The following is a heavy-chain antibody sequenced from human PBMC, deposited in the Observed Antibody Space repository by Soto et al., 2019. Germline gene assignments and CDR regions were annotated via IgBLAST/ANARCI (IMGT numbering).Heavy chain of an antibody. J-gene: IGHJ4*02. V-gene: IGHV1-69*13. CDR1: GGTFSSYA. Sequence: SVKVSCKASGGTFSSYAISWVRQAPGQGLEWMGGIIPIFGTANYAQKFQGRVTITADESTSTAYMELSSLRSEDTAVYYCARDGGGYPSGGFDYWGQGTLVTVS. D-gene: IGHD5-12*01. CDR2: IIPIFGTA. CDR3: ARDGGGYPSGGFDY.